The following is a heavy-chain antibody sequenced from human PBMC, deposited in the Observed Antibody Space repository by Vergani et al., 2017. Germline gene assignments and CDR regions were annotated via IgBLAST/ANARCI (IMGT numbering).Heavy chain of an antibody. J-gene: IGHJ6*03. CDR1: GDTFSSYA. CDR3: ARKWSYYYYMDV. D-gene: IGHD2-15*01. Sequence: QVQLVQSGVEVKKPGSSVKVSCKASGDTFSSYAISWVRQAPGQGLEWMGGIIPVFGTANYAQKFQGRVTMTRNTSISTAYMELSSLRSEDTAVYYCARKWSYYYYMDVWGKGTTVTVSS. V-gene: IGHV1-69*06. CDR2: IIPVFGTA.